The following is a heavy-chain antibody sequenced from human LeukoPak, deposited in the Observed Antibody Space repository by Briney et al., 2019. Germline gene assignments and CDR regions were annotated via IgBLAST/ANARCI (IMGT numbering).Heavy chain of an antibody. J-gene: IGHJ6*03. D-gene: IGHD3-10*01. Sequence: SVKVSCKASGGTFSSYAISWVRQAPGQGLEWMGGIIPIFGTANYAQKFQGRVTITTDESTSTAYMELSSLRSEDTAVYYCARVGYGSGYMDVWGKGTTLTVSS. CDR3: ARVGYGSGYMDV. CDR1: GGTFSSYA. CDR2: IIPIFGTA. V-gene: IGHV1-69*05.